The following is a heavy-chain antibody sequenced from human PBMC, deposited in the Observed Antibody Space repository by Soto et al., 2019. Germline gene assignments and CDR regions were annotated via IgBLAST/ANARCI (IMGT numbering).Heavy chain of an antibody. CDR3: ARTTAVPNTLRSRYFFDY. CDR1: GGSVSDKTYY. CDR2: FYYSWTT. Sequence: PSETLSLTCSVSGGSVSDKTYYWSWIRQPPGKRLEWIGYFYYSWTTNYNPSLKSRVTISVDLSKNRFSLRLSSVTTADTALYYCARTTAVPNTLRSRYFFDYWGQGTLVTVSS. D-gene: IGHD4-17*01. V-gene: IGHV4-61*01. J-gene: IGHJ4*02.